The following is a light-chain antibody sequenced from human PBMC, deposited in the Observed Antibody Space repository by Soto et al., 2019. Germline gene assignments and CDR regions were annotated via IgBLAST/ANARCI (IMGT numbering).Light chain of an antibody. J-gene: IGLJ2*01. Sequence: QSVLTQPASVSGSPGQSITISCTGSGSDVGAYNYVSWYQQHPGKAPKLLIFEVTTRPSGVSDRFSGSKSGNTASLTISSLQAEDEADYYCSSYTSSSTPVVFAGGTKLTVL. CDR3: SSYTSSSTPVV. CDR2: EVT. V-gene: IGLV2-14*01. CDR1: GSDVGAYNY.